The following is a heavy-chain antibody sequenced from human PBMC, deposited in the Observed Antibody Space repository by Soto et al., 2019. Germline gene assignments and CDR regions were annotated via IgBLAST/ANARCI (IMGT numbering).Heavy chain of an antibody. V-gene: IGHV1-69*02. CDR2: ITPMLGLR. Sequence: QVQLVQSGAEVKKPGSSVQVSCKDSGGTFSTYSMFWVRQAPGQGLEWMGRITPMLGLRSYAQRFQDRVTIIADKSTATVHMELSSLRSEDTALYYCTIGSWSGEVFDIWGQGTMVTVSS. CDR3: TIGSWSGEVFDI. J-gene: IGHJ3*02. D-gene: IGHD2-21*01. CDR1: GGTFSTYS.